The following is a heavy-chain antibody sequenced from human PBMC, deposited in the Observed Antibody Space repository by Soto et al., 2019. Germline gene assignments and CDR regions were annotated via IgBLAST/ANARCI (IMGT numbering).Heavy chain of an antibody. D-gene: IGHD6-19*01. Sequence: PGGSLRLSCAASGFTFSSYSMNWVRQAPGKGLEWVSSISSSSSYIYYADSVKGRFTISRDNAKNSLYLQMNSLRAEDTAVYYCARDWSSGWNIPRYYYYYGMDVWGQGTTVTVSS. CDR1: GFTFSSYS. J-gene: IGHJ6*02. CDR2: ISSSSSYI. V-gene: IGHV3-21*01. CDR3: ARDWSSGWNIPRYYYYYGMDV.